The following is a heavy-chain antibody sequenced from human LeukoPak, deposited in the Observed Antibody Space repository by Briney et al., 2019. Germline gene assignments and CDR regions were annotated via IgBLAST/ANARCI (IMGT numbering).Heavy chain of an antibody. Sequence: SGTLSLTCAVSGGSINNNDWWNWWSWVRQPPGKGLEWIGEIFHSGSSNYNPSLKSRVTISVDKSKNQFSLKLSSVTAAGTAVYYCASGTIAVAGIFDYWGQGILVTVSS. CDR1: GGSINNNDWWNW. CDR2: IFHSGSS. D-gene: IGHD6-19*01. CDR3: ASGTIAVAGIFDY. J-gene: IGHJ4*02. V-gene: IGHV4-4*02.